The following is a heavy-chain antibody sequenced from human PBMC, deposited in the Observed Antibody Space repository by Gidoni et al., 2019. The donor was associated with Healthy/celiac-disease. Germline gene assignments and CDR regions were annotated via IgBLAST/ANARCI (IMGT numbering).Heavy chain of an antibody. CDR2: ISGSGGST. D-gene: IGHD3-16*02. Sequence: EVQLLESGGGLVQPGGSLSLSCAASGSTFISYAMSWVRQAPGKGLEWVSAISGSGGSTYYADSVKGRFTIARDNSKNTLYLQRNSLRAEDTAVYYCAKDPGSYRLAQPEYYFDYWGQGTLVTVSS. CDR1: GSTFISYA. CDR3: AKDPGSYRLAQPEYYFDY. J-gene: IGHJ4*02. V-gene: IGHV3-23*01.